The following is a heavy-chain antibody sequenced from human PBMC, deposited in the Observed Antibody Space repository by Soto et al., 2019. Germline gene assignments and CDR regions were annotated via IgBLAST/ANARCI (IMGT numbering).Heavy chain of an antibody. Sequence: QVQLQQWGAGLLKPSETLSLTCAVYGGSFSGYYWSWIRQPPGKGLEWIGEINHSGSTNYNPSLKSRVTISADTSKNQFSLKLSSVTAADTAVYYCARGIWGGYHNAFDIWGQGTMVTVSS. J-gene: IGHJ3*02. V-gene: IGHV4-34*01. CDR3: ARGIWGGYHNAFDI. D-gene: IGHD3-3*01. CDR1: GGSFSGYY. CDR2: INHSGST.